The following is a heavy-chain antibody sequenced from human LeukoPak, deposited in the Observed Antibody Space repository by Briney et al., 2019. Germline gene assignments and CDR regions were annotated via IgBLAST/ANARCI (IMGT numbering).Heavy chain of an antibody. D-gene: IGHD6-13*01. V-gene: IGHV3-74*01. CDR2: INSDGSST. J-gene: IGHJ4*02. Sequence: PGGSLRLSCAASGFSVSGNWMHWVRQAPGKGLVWVSRINSDGSSTNYADSVRGRFTIPRDNAKNTLYLQMNSLRAEDTAVYYCARAGSSSSYFEYWGQGTLVTVSS. CDR1: GFSVSGNW. CDR3: ARAGSSSSYFEY.